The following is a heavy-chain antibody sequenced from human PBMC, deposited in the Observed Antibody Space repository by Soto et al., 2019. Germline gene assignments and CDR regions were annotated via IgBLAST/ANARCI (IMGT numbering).Heavy chain of an antibody. CDR1: GYTFTSYD. CDR2: MNPNSGNT. J-gene: IGHJ4*02. V-gene: IGHV1-8*01. CDR3: ATERGGYDGKDY. Sequence: QVQLVQSGAEVKKPGASVKVSCKASGYTFTSYDINCVRQATGQGLEWMGWMNPNSGNTGYAQKCQGRVTMTRNTSISTAYMELSSLRSEDTAVYYCATERGGYDGKDYWGQGTLVTVSS. D-gene: IGHD5-12*01.